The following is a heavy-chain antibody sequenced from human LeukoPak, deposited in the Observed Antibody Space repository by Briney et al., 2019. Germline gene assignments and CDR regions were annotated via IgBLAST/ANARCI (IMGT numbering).Heavy chain of an antibody. CDR2: IYYSGST. D-gene: IGHD2-2*01. CDR3: AREVPADSWFDP. V-gene: IGHV4-59*01. Sequence: SETRSLTCTVSGGSISSYYWSWIRQPPGKGLEWIGYIYYSGSTNYNPSLKSRVTISVDTSKNQFSLKLSSVTAADTAVYCCAREVPADSWFDPWGQGTLVTVSS. J-gene: IGHJ5*02. CDR1: GGSISSYY.